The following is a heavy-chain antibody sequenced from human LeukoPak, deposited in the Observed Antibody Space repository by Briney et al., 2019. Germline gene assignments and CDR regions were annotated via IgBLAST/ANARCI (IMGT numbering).Heavy chain of an antibody. V-gene: IGHV3-73*01. J-gene: IGHJ4*02. CDR1: GFPLSGAA. CDR3: TTFSHWGRYPKPDY. Sequence: GGSLRLSCAAPGFPLSGAALDWGRQAPGKGLEWVGRIRSTANGYATAYAASVKGRFTISRDDSKNTLYLQMNSLKTEDTAVYFCTTFSHWGRYPKPDYWGQGTLVPVSS. CDR2: IRSTANGYAT. D-gene: IGHD3-16*02.